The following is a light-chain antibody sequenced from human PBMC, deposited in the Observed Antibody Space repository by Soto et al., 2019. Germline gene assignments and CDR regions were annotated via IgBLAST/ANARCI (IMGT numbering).Light chain of an antibody. CDR3: LQDYTYPWT. J-gene: IGKJ1*01. Sequence: IQMTQSPSSLSASVRDRVTITCRASQGIGNELGWYQQKPGKAPNLLIYAASSLRSGVPSRFSGSGSGTHFTLTINSLQAEDSATYFCLQDYTYPWTFGQGTKVEIK. CDR2: AAS. V-gene: IGKV1-6*02. CDR1: QGIGNE.